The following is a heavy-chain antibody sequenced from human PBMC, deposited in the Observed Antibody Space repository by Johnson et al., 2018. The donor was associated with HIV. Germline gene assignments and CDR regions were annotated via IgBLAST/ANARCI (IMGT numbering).Heavy chain of an antibody. CDR3: AKMLDLGDDGSDI. CDR2: IKSKTDGGTT. CDR1: GFTFSNAW. J-gene: IGHJ3*02. D-gene: IGHD3/OR15-3a*01. Sequence: EVQLVESGGGLVQPGGSLRLSCAASGFTFSNAWMSWVRQAPGKGLEWVGRIKSKTDGGTTDYAAPVKGRFTISRDDSKNTLYLQMNSLRVEDTAMYYCAKMLDLGDDGSDIWGQGTMVTVSS. V-gene: IGHV3-15*01.